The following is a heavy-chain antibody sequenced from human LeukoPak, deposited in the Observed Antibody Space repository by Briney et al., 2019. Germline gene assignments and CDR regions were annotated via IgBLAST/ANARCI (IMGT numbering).Heavy chain of an antibody. CDR1: GFTFSRNW. D-gene: IGHD6-6*01. V-gene: IGHV3-7*01. CDR3: ARESFAARWD. CDR2: IKQDGSEK. J-gene: IGHJ4*02. Sequence: GGSLRLSCAASGFTFSRNWMSWVGQPPGKGLEWVANIKQDGSEKYYVDSVKGRFTISRDNAKTSLSLQMNSLRAEDTAVYYCARESFAARWDWGQGTLVTVSS.